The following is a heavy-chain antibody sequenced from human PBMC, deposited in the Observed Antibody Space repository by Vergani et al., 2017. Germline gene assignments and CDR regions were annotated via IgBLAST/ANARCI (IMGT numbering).Heavy chain of an antibody. CDR2: IIPILGIA. CDR1: GYSFNNYA. CDR3: ARGAGCSGGSCTYYYYYGMDV. Sequence: QEQLVQSGSELKKPGASVKVSCKASGYSFNNYAIHWVRQAPGQGLEWMGRIIPILGIANYAQKFQGRVTITADKSTSTAYMELSSLRSEDTAVYYCARGAGCSGGSCTYYYYYGMDVWGQGTTVTVSS. V-gene: IGHV1-69*04. D-gene: IGHD2-15*01. J-gene: IGHJ6*02.